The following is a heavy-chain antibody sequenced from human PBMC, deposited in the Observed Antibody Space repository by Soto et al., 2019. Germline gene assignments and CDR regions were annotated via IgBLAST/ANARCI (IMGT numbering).Heavy chain of an antibody. CDR3: PRGSYGDY. D-gene: IGHD1-26*01. CDR1: GYTFTSYG. Sequence: QVHLVQSGAEVKKPGASVKVSCKASGYTFTSYGITWVRQAPGQGLEWMGWISAHNGNTDYAQKLQGRVIVTRDPARGTPYRGLGSRISDARAVYYGPRGSYGDYWAQGALATVSS. V-gene: IGHV1-18*01. CDR2: ISAHNGNT. J-gene: IGHJ4*02.